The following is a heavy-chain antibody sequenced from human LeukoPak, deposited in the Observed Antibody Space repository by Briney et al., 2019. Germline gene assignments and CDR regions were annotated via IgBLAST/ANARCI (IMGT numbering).Heavy chain of an antibody. CDR3: AGELVVGATTTLYPYYFDY. J-gene: IGHJ4*02. CDR1: GYTFTGYY. CDR2: INPNSGGT. D-gene: IGHD1-26*01. V-gene: IGHV1-2*02. Sequence: ASVKVSCKASGYTFTGYYMHWVRQAPGQGLEWMGWINPNSGGTNYAQKFQGRVTMTRDTSISTAYMELSRLRSDDTAVYYCAGELVVGATTTLYPYYFDYWGQGTLVTVSS.